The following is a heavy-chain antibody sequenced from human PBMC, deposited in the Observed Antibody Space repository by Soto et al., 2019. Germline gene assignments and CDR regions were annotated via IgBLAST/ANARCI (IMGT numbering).Heavy chain of an antibody. Sequence: SETLSLTCAVYGGSFSGYYWSWIRQPPGKGLEWIGEINHSGSTNYNPSLKSRVTISVDTSKNQFSLKLSSVTAADTAVYYCARGHIVVVPAAKVFDYWGQGTLVTVS. V-gene: IGHV4-34*01. J-gene: IGHJ4*02. D-gene: IGHD2-2*01. CDR3: ARGHIVVVPAAKVFDY. CDR2: INHSGST. CDR1: GGSFSGYY.